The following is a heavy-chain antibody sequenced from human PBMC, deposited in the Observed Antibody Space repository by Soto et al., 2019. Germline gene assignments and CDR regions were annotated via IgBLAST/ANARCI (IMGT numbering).Heavy chain of an antibody. CDR2: VYNSGST. CDR3: ARYRREAVAGYTLDN. D-gene: IGHD6-13*01. V-gene: IGHV4-59*01. Sequence: SETLSLTCTVSGGSISSNYWTWIRQPPGKGLEWIGYVYNSGSTNYNPSLRSRVTISEDTSKSQFSLKVNSMTAADTAVYYCARYRREAVAGYTLDNWGQGILVTVSS. J-gene: IGHJ4*02. CDR1: GGSISSNY.